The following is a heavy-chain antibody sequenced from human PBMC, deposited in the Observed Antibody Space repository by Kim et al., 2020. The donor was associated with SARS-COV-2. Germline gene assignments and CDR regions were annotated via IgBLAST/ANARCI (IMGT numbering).Heavy chain of an antibody. CDR2: ISWNSGSI. CDR1: GFTFDDYA. CDR3: AKDIGYCSGGSCYPYYYYGMDV. D-gene: IGHD2-15*01. Sequence: GGSLRLSCAASGFTFDDYAMHWVRQAPGKGLEWVSGISWNSGSIGYADSVKGRFTISRDNAKNSLYLQMNSLRAEDTALYYCAKDIGYCSGGSCYPYYYYGMDVWGQGTTVTVSS. V-gene: IGHV3-9*01. J-gene: IGHJ6*02.